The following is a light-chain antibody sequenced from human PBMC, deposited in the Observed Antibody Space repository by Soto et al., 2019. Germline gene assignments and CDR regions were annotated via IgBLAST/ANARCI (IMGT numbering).Light chain of an antibody. CDR2: DAS. CDR3: QQRTDWPRT. Sequence: EKVMTQSPATLSLSPGERATLSCRASQSVSSSLGWYQQKPGQAPRLLIYDASNRATGIPTRFSGSGSGTDFTLTISSLEPEDFAVYYCQQRTDWPRTFGQGTKLEIK. CDR1: QSVSSS. V-gene: IGKV3-11*01. J-gene: IGKJ2*01.